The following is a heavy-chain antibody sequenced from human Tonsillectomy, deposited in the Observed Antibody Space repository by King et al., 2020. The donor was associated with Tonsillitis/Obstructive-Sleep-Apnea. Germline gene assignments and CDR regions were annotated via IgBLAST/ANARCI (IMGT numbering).Heavy chain of an antibody. CDR2: TSGSGANT. CDR1: GFTSSSYA. V-gene: IGHV3-23*04. Sequence: QLVQSGGGLVQPGGSLRLSCAASGFTSSSYAMTWVRQAPGKGLEWVSVTSGSGANTFYADSVKGRFTISRDNSKNTLYLQMNSLRAGDTAVYYCAKDRTFGGSSYFDYWGQGTLVTVSS. CDR3: AKDRTFGGSSYFDY. J-gene: IGHJ4*02. D-gene: IGHD1-26*01.